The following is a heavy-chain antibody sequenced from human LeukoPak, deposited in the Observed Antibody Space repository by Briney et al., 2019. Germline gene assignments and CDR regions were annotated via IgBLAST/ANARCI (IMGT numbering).Heavy chain of an antibody. CDR2: IYTSGST. V-gene: IGHV4-61*02. CDR3: ARDCGSYLWNCDY. D-gene: IGHD1-26*01. Sequence: PSQTLSLTCTVSGGSISSGSYYWSWIRQPAGTGLEWIGRIYTSGSTNYNPSLKSRVTISVDTSKNQFSLKLSSVTAADTAVYYCARDCGSYLWNCDYWGQGTLVTVSS. J-gene: IGHJ4*02. CDR1: GGSISSGSYY.